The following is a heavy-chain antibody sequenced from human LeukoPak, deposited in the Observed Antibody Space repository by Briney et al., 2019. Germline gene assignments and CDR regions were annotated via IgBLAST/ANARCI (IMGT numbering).Heavy chain of an antibody. V-gene: IGHV3-7*01. CDR2: IKQDGSEK. Sequence: PGGSLRLSCAASGFTFSTYWMSWVRQAPGEWREWVANIKQDGSEKYYVDSVKGRFTISRDNAMNSLYLQMNSLRAEDTAVYYCARGSGYYLGHFDYGGQGTLVTVSS. CDR1: GFTFSTYW. J-gene: IGHJ4*02. CDR3: ARGSGYYLGHFDY. D-gene: IGHD3-22*01.